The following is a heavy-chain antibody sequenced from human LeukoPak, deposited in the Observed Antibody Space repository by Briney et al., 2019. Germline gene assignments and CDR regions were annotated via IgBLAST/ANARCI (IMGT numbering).Heavy chain of an antibody. D-gene: IGHD6-19*01. Sequence: GGSLRLSCAASGFTFSSSWMGWARQAPGEGLEWVANIKEEGRWKHNAVSVQGRVTISRDNAKNSLYLQMNSLRAEDTGVYYCARDRGWYHADSWGQGTLVTISS. CDR2: IKEEGRWK. J-gene: IGHJ4*02. V-gene: IGHV3-7*01. CDR3: ARDRGWYHADS. CDR1: GFTFSSSW.